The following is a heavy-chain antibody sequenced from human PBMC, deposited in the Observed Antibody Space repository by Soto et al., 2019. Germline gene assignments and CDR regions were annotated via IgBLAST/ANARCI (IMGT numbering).Heavy chain of an antibody. CDR3: AKAGVGGFRGWDTFNWFDS. CDR1: GFIFRSYA. V-gene: IGHV3-23*01. CDR2: ISGRGDST. J-gene: IGHJ5*01. Sequence: PGGSVRLSCAASGFIFRSYAMNWVRQAPGKGLERVSGISGRGDSTYYADAVKGRFTISRDNSKNTLFLQMNSLRDDDGAVYYCAKAGVGGFRGWDTFNWFDSWGQGILVTVSS. D-gene: IGHD5-18*01.